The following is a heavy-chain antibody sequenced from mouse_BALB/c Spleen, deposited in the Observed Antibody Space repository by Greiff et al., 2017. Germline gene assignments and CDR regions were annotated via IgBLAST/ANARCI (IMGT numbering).Heavy chain of an antibody. CDR1: GFTFSSFG. CDR2: ISSGSSTI. CDR3: ARDSFDY. Sequence: DVKLVESGGGLVQPGGSRKLSCAASGFTFSSFGMHWVRQAPEKGLEWVAYISSGSSTIYYADTVKGRFTISRDNPKNTQFLQMNSLRSEDTAMYYCARDSFDYWGQGTTLTVSS. V-gene: IGHV5-17*02. J-gene: IGHJ2*01.